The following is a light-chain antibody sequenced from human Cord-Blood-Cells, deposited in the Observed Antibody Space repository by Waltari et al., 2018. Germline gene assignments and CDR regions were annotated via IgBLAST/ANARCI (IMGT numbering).Light chain of an antibody. CDR2: GAS. CDR3: QQYGSSPFT. J-gene: IGKJ3*01. Sequence: EIVLTQSPGTLSLSPGERDTLPCRASQSVSSSYLAWYQQKPGQAPRLLIYGASSRATGIPDRFSGSGSGTDFTLTISRLEPEDFAVYYCQQYGSSPFTFGPGTKVDIK. V-gene: IGKV3-20*01. CDR1: QSVSSSY.